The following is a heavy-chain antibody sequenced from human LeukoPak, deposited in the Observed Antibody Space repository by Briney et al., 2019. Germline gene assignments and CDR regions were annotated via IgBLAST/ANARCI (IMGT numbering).Heavy chain of an antibody. J-gene: IGHJ4*02. CDR2: INHSGST. D-gene: IGHD4-17*01. CDR3: ARREPYGDFDY. V-gene: IGHV4-34*01. CDR1: GGSFSGYY. Sequence: SETLSLTCAVYGGSFSGYYWSWIRQPPGKGLEWIGEINHSGSTNYNPSLKSRVTISVDTSKNQFSLKLSSVTAADTAVYYCARREPYGDFDYWGQGTLVTVSS.